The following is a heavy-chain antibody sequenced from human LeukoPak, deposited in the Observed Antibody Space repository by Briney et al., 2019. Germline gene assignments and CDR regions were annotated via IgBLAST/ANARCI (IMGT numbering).Heavy chain of an antibody. CDR3: AKIRNGNSYAFDY. Sequence: GESLQISCRTSGYIFTSHWIGWVRQMPGRGLEWMGIIYPGDSDTRYSPSFQGQVTISVDKSISTAYLHWSSLKASDTAIYYCAKIRNGNSYAFDYWGQGTLVTVSS. CDR1: GYIFTSHW. V-gene: IGHV5-51*01. CDR2: IYPGDSDT. J-gene: IGHJ4*02. D-gene: IGHD4-23*01.